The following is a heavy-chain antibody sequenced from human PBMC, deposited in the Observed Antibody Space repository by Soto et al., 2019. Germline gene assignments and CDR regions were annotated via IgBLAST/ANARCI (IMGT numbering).Heavy chain of an antibody. V-gene: IGHV4-39*01. J-gene: IGHJ4*02. D-gene: IGHD4-17*01. CDR2: IYFSGDT. CDR3: ARQTAYGGKSFAF. Sequence: PSETLSLTCTVSGGSISSSSYSWGWIRQPPRKGLEWIGKIYFSGDTYYNPSLKSRVTISVDTSKNQFSLKLRSVTAADTAVYYCARQTAYGGKSFAFWGQGTLVTVSS. CDR1: GGSISSSSYS.